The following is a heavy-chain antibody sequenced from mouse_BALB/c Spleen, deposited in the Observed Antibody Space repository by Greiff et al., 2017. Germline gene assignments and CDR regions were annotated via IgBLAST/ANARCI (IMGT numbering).Heavy chain of an antibody. V-gene: IGHV10-1*02. CDR2: IRSKSNNYAT. D-gene: IGHD2-3*01. J-gene: IGHJ3*01. CDR1: GFTFNTYA. Sequence: EVKVVESGGGLVQPKGSLKLSCAASGFTFNTYAMNWVRQAPGKGLEWVARIRSKSNNYATYYADSVKDRFNISRDDSQSMLYLQMNNLKTEDTAMYYCVRRGDDGYPWFAYWGQGTLVTVSA. CDR3: VRRGDDGYPWFAY.